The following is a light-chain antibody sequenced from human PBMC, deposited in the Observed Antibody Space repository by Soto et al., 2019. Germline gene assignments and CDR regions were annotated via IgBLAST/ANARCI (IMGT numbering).Light chain of an antibody. CDR1: QSINNR. Sequence: IHITQSPSTLSASIGDRVNITCRASQSINNRLAWYQQMPGKAPNLLIYDASTLESGVPSRFRGSGSETEFTLTISGLQPDDFATYYCQQFIDGWTFGQGTKVDIK. J-gene: IGKJ1*01. V-gene: IGKV1-5*01. CDR3: QQFIDGWT. CDR2: DAS.